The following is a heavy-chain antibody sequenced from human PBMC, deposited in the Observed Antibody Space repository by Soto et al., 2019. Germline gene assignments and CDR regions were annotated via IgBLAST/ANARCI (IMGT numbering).Heavy chain of an antibody. J-gene: IGHJ3*02. CDR1: GGSISSYY. V-gene: IGHV4-59*01. CDR3: ARIVVVPAPFRRNDAFDI. CDR2: IYYSGST. Sequence: QVQLQESGPGLVKPSETLSLTCTVSGGSISSYYWSWIRQPPGKGLEWIGYIYYSGSTNYNPSLKRRVTISVDTSKNQFSLKLSSVTAADTAVYYCARIVVVPAPFRRNDAFDILAKGQWSPSLQ. D-gene: IGHD2-2*01.